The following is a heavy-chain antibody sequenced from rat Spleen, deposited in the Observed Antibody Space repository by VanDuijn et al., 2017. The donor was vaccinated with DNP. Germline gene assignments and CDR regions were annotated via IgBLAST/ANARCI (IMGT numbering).Heavy chain of an antibody. CDR3: ARIDGGFAY. CDR2: ISYDGLTT. V-gene: IGHV5-29*01. J-gene: IGHJ3*01. CDR1: GFTFSDYY. D-gene: IGHD4-1*01. Sequence: EVQLVESDGGLVQPGRSLKLSCAASGFTFSDYYMAWVRQAPTKGLEWVATISYDGLTTYYRDSVRGRFTISRDNAKSTLYLQMASVKSEDTATYYCARIDGGFAYWGQGTLVTVSS.